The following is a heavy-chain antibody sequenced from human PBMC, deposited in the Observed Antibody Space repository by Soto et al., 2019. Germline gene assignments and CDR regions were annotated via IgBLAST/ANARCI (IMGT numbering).Heavy chain of an antibody. CDR2: IYTSGST. D-gene: IGHD2-8*01. CDR3: ARERLMVYAIPSPKNWFDP. J-gene: IGHJ5*02. Sequence: SETLSLTCTVSGGSISSYYWSWIRQPAVKVLEWIGRIYTSGSTNYNPSLKSRVTMSVDTSKNQFSLKLSSVTAADTAVYYCARERLMVYAIPSPKNWFDPWGQGTLVTVSS. V-gene: IGHV4-4*07. CDR1: GGSISSYY.